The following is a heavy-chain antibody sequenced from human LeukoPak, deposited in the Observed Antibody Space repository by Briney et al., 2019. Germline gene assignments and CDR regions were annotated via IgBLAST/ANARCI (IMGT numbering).Heavy chain of an antibody. Sequence: SETLSLTCTVSGGSISSYYWSWLRQPPGKGLEWIGYIYYSGSTNYNPSLKSRVTISVDTSKNQFSLKLSSVTAADTAVYYCARGGIEAFDIWGQGTMVTVSS. CDR1: GGSISSYY. D-gene: IGHD6-13*01. CDR2: IYYSGST. V-gene: IGHV4-59*01. CDR3: ARGGIEAFDI. J-gene: IGHJ3*02.